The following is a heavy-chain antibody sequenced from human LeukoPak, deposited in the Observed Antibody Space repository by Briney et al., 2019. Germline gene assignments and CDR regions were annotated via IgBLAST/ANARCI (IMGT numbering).Heavy chain of an antibody. CDR2: ISGSGSGGAT. V-gene: IGHV3-23*01. CDR1: GFTFDIHV. J-gene: IGHJ4*02. D-gene: IGHD4-23*01. CDR3: AKVSGYGGNVFDY. Sequence: GGSLRLSCAASGFTFDIHVMTWVRQAPGKGLEWVSSISGSGSGGATYYADSVKGRFTISRDNSKNTLYLQMNSLRVEDTAVYYCAKVSGYGGNVFDYWGQGTLVTVSS.